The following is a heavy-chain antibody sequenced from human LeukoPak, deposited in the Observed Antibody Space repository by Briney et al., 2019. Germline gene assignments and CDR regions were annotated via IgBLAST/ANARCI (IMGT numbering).Heavy chain of an antibody. CDR1: GFTFSSYA. D-gene: IGHD6-19*01. CDR2: IHHSGST. V-gene: IGHV4-34*01. CDR3: ARSLGRWLTIFDV. J-gene: IGHJ3*01. Sequence: GSLRLSCAPSGFTFSSYAMSWIRQSPGKGLEWIGEIHHSGSTNYNPSLKSRVIISVGTSKNHFSLNLSSVTAADTAVYFCARSLGRWLTIFDVWGQGTMVTVSS.